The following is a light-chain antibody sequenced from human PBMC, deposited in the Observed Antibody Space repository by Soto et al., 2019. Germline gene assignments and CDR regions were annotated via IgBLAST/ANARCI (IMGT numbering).Light chain of an antibody. J-gene: IGKJ1*01. V-gene: IGKV3-15*01. Sequence: EIVITQSPATLSVSPGERATLSCRASQSVSSNLAWYQQKPGQSPRRLIYGASTRDTGVPARISGSVSWTECTLTITRLQSEDFAVYYCQQYSSWLWTFGQGTKVDIK. CDR1: QSVSSN. CDR3: QQYSSWLWT. CDR2: GAS.